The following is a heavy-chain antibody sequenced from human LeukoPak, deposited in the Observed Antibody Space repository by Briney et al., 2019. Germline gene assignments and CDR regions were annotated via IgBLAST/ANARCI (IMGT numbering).Heavy chain of an antibody. D-gene: IGHD3-3*01. J-gene: IGHJ5*02. CDR3: ARGDFWNWFDP. CDR2: MNPNSGNT. CDR1: GYTFTSYD. V-gene: IGHV1-8*01. Sequence: ASVKVSCKASGYTFTSYDINWVRQATGQVLEWMGWMNPNSGNTGYAQKFQGRVTMTRNTSISTADMELSSLRSDDTAVYYCARGDFWNWFDPWGQGTLVTVSS.